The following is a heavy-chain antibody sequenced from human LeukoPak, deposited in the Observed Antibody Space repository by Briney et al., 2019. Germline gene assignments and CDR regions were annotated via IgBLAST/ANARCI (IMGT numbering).Heavy chain of an antibody. Sequence: SSVKVSCKASGGTFSSYAISWVRQAPGQGLEWMGGIIPIFGTANYAQKFQGRVTITADESTSTAYMELSSLRSEDTAVYYCATPPQDCGGDCYLYYFDYWGQGTLVTVSS. CDR3: ATPPQDCGGDCYLYYFDY. J-gene: IGHJ4*02. D-gene: IGHD2-21*02. CDR1: GGTFSSYA. CDR2: IIPIFGTA. V-gene: IGHV1-69*01.